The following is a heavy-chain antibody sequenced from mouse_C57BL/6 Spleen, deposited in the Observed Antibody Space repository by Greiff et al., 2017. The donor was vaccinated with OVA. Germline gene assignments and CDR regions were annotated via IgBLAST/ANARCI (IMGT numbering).Heavy chain of an antibody. Sequence: QVQLQQSGPGLVQPSQSLSITCTVSGFSLTSYGVHWVRQPPGKGLAWLGVIWSGGSTDYNAAFISRLSISKDNSKSQVFFKMNSLQADDTAIYYCAKNAYGSSPYAMDYWGQGTSVTVSS. D-gene: IGHD1-1*01. CDR3: AKNAYGSSPYAMDY. V-gene: IGHV2-4*01. CDR1: GFSLTSYG. CDR2: IWSGGST. J-gene: IGHJ4*01.